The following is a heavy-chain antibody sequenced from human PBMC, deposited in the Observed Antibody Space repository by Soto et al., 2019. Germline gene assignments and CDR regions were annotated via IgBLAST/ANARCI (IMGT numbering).Heavy chain of an antibody. Sequence: QVQLVESGGGLVKPGGSLRLSCAASGFTFSDYYMNWIRQAPGKGLEWVSYISSRSSYTSYADSVKGRFTISRDNAKNSLYLQMNSLRADDTAVYYCARDPGYSGYAEHWGQGTLVTVSS. CDR3: ARDPGYSGYAEH. D-gene: IGHD5-12*01. V-gene: IGHV3-11*05. CDR1: GFTFSDYY. CDR2: ISSRSSYT. J-gene: IGHJ1*01.